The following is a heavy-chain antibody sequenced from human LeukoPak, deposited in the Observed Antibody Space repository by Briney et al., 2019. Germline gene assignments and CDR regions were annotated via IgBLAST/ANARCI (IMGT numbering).Heavy chain of an antibody. J-gene: IGHJ4*02. CDR1: GFIFSNYW. Sequence: GGSLRLSCVASGFIFSNYWMTWVRQAPGKGLEWVANIKQAGSEKYYVDSVKGRFTISRDNAKNSLYLQMNSLRAEDTAVYYCARGQLPGDWGQETLVTVSS. D-gene: IGHD6-6*01. V-gene: IGHV3-7*03. CDR2: IKQAGSEK. CDR3: ARGQLPGD.